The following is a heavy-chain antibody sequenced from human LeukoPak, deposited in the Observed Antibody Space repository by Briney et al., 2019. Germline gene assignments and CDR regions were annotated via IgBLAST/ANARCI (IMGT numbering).Heavy chain of an antibody. CDR1: GFTFSSYW. Sequence: PGGSLRLSCAASGFTFSSYWMSWVRQAPGKGLEWVANIKQDGSEKYYVDSVKGRFTISRDNAKNSLYLQMNSLRAEDTAVYYCARNSMVRSQRGYYYYMDVWGKGTTVTVSS. V-gene: IGHV3-7*01. J-gene: IGHJ6*03. D-gene: IGHD3-10*01. CDR3: ARNSMVRSQRGYYYYMDV. CDR2: IKQDGSEK.